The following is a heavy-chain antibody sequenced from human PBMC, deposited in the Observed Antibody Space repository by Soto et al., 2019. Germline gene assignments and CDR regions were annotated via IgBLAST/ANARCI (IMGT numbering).Heavy chain of an antibody. CDR1: GFTVSHYG. CDR2: IWYDGGHK. Sequence: QVQLVESGGGVVQPGRSLRLSCAASGFTVSHYGMHWVRQAPGKGLEWVAVIWYDGGHKDNADSVRGRFTISRDNSKNTLYLQMNSLRAEDTAVYYWARGNWNYGYFDYWGQGTLVTVSS. V-gene: IGHV3-33*01. D-gene: IGHD1-7*01. CDR3: ARGNWNYGYFDY. J-gene: IGHJ4*02.